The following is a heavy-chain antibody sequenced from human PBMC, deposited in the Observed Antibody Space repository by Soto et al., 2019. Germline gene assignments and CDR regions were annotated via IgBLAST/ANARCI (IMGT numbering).Heavy chain of an antibody. CDR1: GGSISSYY. V-gene: IGHV4-59*01. Sequence: SETLSLTCTVSGGSISSYYWSWIRQPPGKGLEWIGYIYYSGSTNYNPSLKSRVTISVDTSKNQFSLKLSSVTAADTAVYYCARGGQIIHHSYYFDYWGQGTLVTVSS. CDR2: IYYSGST. D-gene: IGHD3-10*01. J-gene: IGHJ4*02. CDR3: ARGGQIIHHSYYFDY.